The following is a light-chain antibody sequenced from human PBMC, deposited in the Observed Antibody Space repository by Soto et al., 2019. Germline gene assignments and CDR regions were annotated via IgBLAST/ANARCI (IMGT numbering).Light chain of an antibody. V-gene: IGLV4-69*01. J-gene: IGLJ2*01. CDR1: SGHSSYA. CDR3: QTLGSGIPVV. CDR2: LNSDGSH. Sequence: QLVLTQSPSASASLGASVKLTCTLSSGHSSYAIAWHQQQPEKGPRYLMKLNSDGSHSKGDGIPDRFSGSSSGAERYLTISSLQSEDEADYYCQTLGSGIPVVFGGGTKLTVL.